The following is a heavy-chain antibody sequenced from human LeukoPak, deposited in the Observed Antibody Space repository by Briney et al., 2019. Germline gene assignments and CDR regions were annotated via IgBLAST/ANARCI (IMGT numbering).Heavy chain of an antibody. D-gene: IGHD3-16*02. CDR3: ARDSRGITFGGVIVSNWFDP. CDR1: VGTFSSYA. J-gene: IGHJ5*02. Sequence: SVKVSCKASVGTFSSYAISWVRQAPGQGLEWMGGIIAIFGIANYAQKFQGRVTITTDESTSTAYMELSSLRSEDTAVYYCARDSRGITFGGVIVSNWFDPWGQGTLVTVSS. V-gene: IGHV1-69*05. CDR2: IIAIFGIA.